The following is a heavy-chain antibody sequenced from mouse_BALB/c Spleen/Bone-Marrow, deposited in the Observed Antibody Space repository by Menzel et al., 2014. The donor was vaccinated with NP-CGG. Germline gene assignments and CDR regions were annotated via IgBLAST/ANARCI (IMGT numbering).Heavy chain of an antibody. CDR2: IDPANVNT. J-gene: IGHJ3*01. D-gene: IGHD1-1*01. CDR1: GFNIKNTY. Sequence: VQLQQSGAELVKPGASVKLSCIASGFNIKNTYIHWVKQRPEQGLEWIGRIDPANVNTKYDPKFQGKATITADTSSNTAYLQLGSLTSEDTAVYYCATYYYGSSLFAYWGQGTLVTVSA. CDR3: ATYYYGSSLFAY. V-gene: IGHV14-3*02.